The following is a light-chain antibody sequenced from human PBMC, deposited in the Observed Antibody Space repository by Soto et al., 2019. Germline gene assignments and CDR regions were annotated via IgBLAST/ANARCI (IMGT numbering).Light chain of an antibody. CDR2: DVS. V-gene: IGLV2-11*01. CDR1: SSDVGGYNY. J-gene: IGLJ2*01. Sequence: ALTQPRSVSGSPGQSVTISCTGTSSDVGGYNYVSWYQQHPGKAPKLMIYDVSKRPSGVPDRFSGSKSGNTASLTISGLQAEDEADYYCCSYAGSYSVVFGGGTKLTVL. CDR3: CSYAGSYSVV.